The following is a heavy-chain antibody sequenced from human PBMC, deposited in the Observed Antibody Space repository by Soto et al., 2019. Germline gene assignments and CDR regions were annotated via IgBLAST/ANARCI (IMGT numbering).Heavy chain of an antibody. D-gene: IGHD3-3*01. Sequence: ASVKVSCKAPGDTFTSYYMHWVRQAPGHGLEWMGVINPNGGSTRFAQKFQGRVTMTSDTSTSTVYMELRGLTSEDTAVYYCARSSGGFFGIIIEGTNWFDPWGQGTLVTVSS. V-gene: IGHV1-46*01. CDR1: GDTFTSYY. J-gene: IGHJ5*02. CDR3: ARSSGGFFGIIIEGTNWFDP. CDR2: INPNGGST.